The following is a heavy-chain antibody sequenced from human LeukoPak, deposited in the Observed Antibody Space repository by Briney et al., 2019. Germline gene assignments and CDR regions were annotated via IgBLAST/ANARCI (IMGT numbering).Heavy chain of an antibody. Sequence: GGSLRLSCAASGFTFNNHAMTWVRQAPGKGLEWVSVITGSGDGRYYADSVKGRFTISGDNFKNALHLQMNSLRAEDTALYYCAKDILTYYYGSSGYYFDSWGQGTLVTVSS. J-gene: IGHJ4*02. V-gene: IGHV3-23*01. CDR3: AKDILTYYYGSSGYYFDS. CDR1: GFTFNNHA. D-gene: IGHD3-9*01. CDR2: ITGSGDGR.